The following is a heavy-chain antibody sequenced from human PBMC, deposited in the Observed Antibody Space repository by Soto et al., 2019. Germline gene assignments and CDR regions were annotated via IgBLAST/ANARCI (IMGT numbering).Heavy chain of an antibody. CDR3: ARQDFRVFDY. J-gene: IGHJ4*02. CDR1: GGSISSYY. Sequence: SETLSLTCTVSGGSISSYYWSWIRQPPGKGLEWIGYIYYSGSTNYNPSLKSRVTISVDTSKNQFSLKLSSVTAADTAVYYCARQDFRVFDYWGQGTLVTVSS. CDR2: IYYSGST. V-gene: IGHV4-59*08.